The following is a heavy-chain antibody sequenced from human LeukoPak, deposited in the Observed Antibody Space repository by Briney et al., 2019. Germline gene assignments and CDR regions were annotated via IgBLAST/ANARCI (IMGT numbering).Heavy chain of an antibody. J-gene: IGHJ3*02. CDR1: GFTFSDYY. D-gene: IGHD3-3*01. CDR3: ARARGAFWSGYYTGAFDI. Sequence: GGSLRLSCAAFGFTFSDYYMSWIRQAPGKGLEWVSYISSSGSTIYYADSVKGRFTISRDNAKNSLYLQMNSLRAEDTAVYYCARARGAFWSGYYTGAFDIWGQGTMVTVSS. CDR2: ISSSGSTI. V-gene: IGHV3-11*01.